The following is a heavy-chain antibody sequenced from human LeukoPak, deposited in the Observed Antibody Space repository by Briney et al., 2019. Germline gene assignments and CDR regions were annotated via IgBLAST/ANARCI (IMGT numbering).Heavy chain of an antibody. CDR2: IILIFGRP. J-gene: IGHJ4*02. D-gene: IGHD3-22*01. CDR3: ARLYYYDSSGYYDSRVDY. Sequence: GASVKVSCKASGDTFSSYTISWVRQPPGQGLEWMGRIILIFGRPNYAQKFQGRVTISADKFTSTDYMELSSLRSEDTAVYYCARLYYYDSSGYYDSRVDYWGQGTLVTVSS. CDR1: GDTFSSYT. V-gene: IGHV1-69*02.